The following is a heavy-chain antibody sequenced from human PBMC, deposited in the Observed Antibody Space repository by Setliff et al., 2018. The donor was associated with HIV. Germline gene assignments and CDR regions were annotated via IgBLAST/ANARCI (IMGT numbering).Heavy chain of an antibody. CDR3: AKDGLAGYFES. CDR1: GFTLKTFA. Sequence: PGGSLRLSCVASGFTLKTFAMHWVRQAPGKGLEWVAVIWFDGSRKYYGDSVKGRFTISRDTSNNTLYLQMNSLRAEDTAVYYCAKDGLAGYFESWGLGTLVTVSS. D-gene: IGHD1-1*01. J-gene: IGHJ4*02. V-gene: IGHV3-33*06. CDR2: IWFDGSRK.